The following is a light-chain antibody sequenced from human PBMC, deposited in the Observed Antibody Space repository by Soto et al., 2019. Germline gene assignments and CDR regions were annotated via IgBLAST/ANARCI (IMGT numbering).Light chain of an antibody. CDR1: QGISTY. CDR3: KNYNGAPWT. Sequence: DIQMTQSPSSLSASVGDRVTITCRASQGISTYLVWYQQKPGTVPKLLIFAASTLQSGVPSRFSGSGSGTDFTLTISSLQPEDVATYYCKNYNGAPWTSGQGTKVEIK. V-gene: IGKV1-27*01. J-gene: IGKJ1*01. CDR2: AAS.